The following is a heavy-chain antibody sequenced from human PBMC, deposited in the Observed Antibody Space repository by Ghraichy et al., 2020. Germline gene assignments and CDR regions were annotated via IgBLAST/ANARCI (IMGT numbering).Heavy chain of an antibody. CDR3: ARGGYFFDY. Sequence: SETLSLTCAVYGGSFSGYYWSWIRQPPGKGLEWIGEINHSGSTNYNPSLKSRVTISVDTSKNQFSLKLSSVTAADTAVYYCARGGYFFDYWGQGTLVTVSS. CDR1: GGSFSGYY. D-gene: IGHD2-21*01. V-gene: IGHV4-34*01. CDR2: INHSGST. J-gene: IGHJ4*02.